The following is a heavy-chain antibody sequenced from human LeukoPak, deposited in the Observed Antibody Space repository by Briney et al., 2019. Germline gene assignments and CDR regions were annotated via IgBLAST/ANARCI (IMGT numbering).Heavy chain of an antibody. CDR3: ASTSYVDTAMVTEDY. Sequence: PSETLSLTCTVSGGSISSGDYYWSWIRQPPGKGLEWIGYIYYSGSTYHNPSLKSRVTISVDTSKNQFSLKLSSVTAADTAVYYCASTSYVDTAMVTEDYWGQGTLVTVSS. D-gene: IGHD5-18*01. CDR1: GGSISSGDYY. J-gene: IGHJ4*02. V-gene: IGHV4-30-4*01. CDR2: IYYSGST.